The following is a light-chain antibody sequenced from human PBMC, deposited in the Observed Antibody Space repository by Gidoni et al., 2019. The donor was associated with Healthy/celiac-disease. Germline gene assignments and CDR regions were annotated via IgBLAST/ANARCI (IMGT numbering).Light chain of an antibody. V-gene: IGLV2-14*01. CDR1: SNDIGGYNF. Sequence: QSALTQPASVPGSPGQSITISCTGTSNDIGGYNFVSWYQQHPGKAPKLMIYEVSNRPSGVSNRFSGSKSGNTASLTISGLQAEDEADYYCSSYTSSSTKVFGGGTKLTVL. J-gene: IGLJ3*02. CDR2: EVS. CDR3: SSYTSSSTKV.